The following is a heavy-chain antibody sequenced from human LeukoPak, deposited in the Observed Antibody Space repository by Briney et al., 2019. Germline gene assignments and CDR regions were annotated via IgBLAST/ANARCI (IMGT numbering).Heavy chain of an antibody. CDR3: ASWIVGATSSHAFDI. CDR1: GLTFSRSW. D-gene: IGHD1-26*01. V-gene: IGHV3-23*01. Sequence: PAGGSLRLSCAASGLTFSRSWMHWVRQAPGKGLEWVSAISGSGGSTYYADSVKGRFTISRDNSKNTLYLQMNSLRAEDTAVYYCASWIVGATSSHAFDIWGQGTMVTVSS. J-gene: IGHJ3*02. CDR2: ISGSGGST.